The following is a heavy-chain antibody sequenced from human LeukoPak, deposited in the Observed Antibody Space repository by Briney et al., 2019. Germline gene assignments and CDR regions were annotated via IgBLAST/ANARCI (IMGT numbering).Heavy chain of an antibody. CDR3: ARGGNLEN. J-gene: IGHJ4*02. CDR2: INEDGGER. D-gene: IGHD1-14*01. CDR1: GFTLSRYW. Sequence: GGSLSLSCAASGFTLSRYWMSWVRQAPGKGLEWMANINEDGGERNYVDTVKGRFTISRDNAKNSLYLQMNSLRAEDTAVYYCARGGNLENWGRGTLVTVSS. V-gene: IGHV3-7*01.